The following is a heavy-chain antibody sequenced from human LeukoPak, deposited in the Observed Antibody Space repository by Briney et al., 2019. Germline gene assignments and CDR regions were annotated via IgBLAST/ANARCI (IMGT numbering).Heavy chain of an antibody. D-gene: IGHD3-3*01. CDR2: IYYSGST. Sequence: SETLSLTCTVSGGSISYYYWSWIRQPPGKGLEWIGYIYYSGSTNYNPSLKSRVTISVDTSKNQFSLKLSSVTAADTAVYYCARYDEGGRWFDPWGQGTLVTVSS. CDR1: GGSISYYY. V-gene: IGHV4-59*01. CDR3: ARYDEGGRWFDP. J-gene: IGHJ5*02.